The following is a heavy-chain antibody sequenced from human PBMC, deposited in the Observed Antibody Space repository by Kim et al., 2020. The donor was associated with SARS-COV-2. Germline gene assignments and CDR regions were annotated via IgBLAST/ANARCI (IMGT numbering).Heavy chain of an antibody. CDR3: AKREGDSGRWPHSF. J-gene: IGHJ4*02. V-gene: IGHV3-23*01. D-gene: IGHD6-13*01. Sequence: ADSVKGRFTISRDNSKNTLHLLMNNLRAEDSAVYYCAKREGDSGRWPHSFWGQGTPVTVSS.